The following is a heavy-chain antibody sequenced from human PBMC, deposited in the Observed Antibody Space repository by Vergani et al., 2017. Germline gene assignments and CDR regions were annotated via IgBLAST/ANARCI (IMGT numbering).Heavy chain of an antibody. CDR2: ISGNNDDV. J-gene: IGHJ3*01. V-gene: IGHV3-21*04. CDR3: TKGSVYYHDSAGHGYDPYTGFDL. D-gene: IGHD5-12*01. CDR1: GFTFSHYS. Sequence: EVQMVESGGGLVKPGGSLRLPCVASGFTFSHYSMNWVRQAPGKGLEWVSSISGNNDDVYYADSVKGRFTISRDNAKNSLFLEMNSLRFEDTAVYFCTKGSVYYHDSAGHGYDPYTGFDLWGQGTLVTVSS.